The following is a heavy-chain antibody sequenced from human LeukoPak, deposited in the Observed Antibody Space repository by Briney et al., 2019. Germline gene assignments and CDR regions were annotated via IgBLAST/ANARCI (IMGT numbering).Heavy chain of an antibody. J-gene: IGHJ4*02. CDR1: GFTVSSNY. CDR2: IYSGGGT. V-gene: IGHV3-53*01. Sequence: GGSLRLSCAASGFTVSSNYMTWVRQAPGKGLEWVSVIYSGGGTYYADSVKGRFTISRDNSKNTLYLQMNSLRAEDAALYYCARDPTSSRLGYWGQGTLVTLSS. D-gene: IGHD6-13*01. CDR3: ARDPTSSRLGY.